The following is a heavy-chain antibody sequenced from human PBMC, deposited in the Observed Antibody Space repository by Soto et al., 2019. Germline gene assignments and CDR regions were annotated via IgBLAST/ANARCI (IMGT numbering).Heavy chain of an antibody. J-gene: IGHJ4*02. V-gene: IGHV4-34*01. D-gene: IGHD3-10*01. CDR3: ARLTYYYGSGSPYYFDY. CDR2: INHSGST. Sequence: PSETLSLTCAVYGGSFSGYYWSRIRQPPGKGLEWIGEINHSGSTNYNPSLKSRVTISVDTSKNQFSLKLSSVTAADTAVYYCARLTYYYGSGSPYYFDYWGQGTLVTVSS. CDR1: GGSFSGYY.